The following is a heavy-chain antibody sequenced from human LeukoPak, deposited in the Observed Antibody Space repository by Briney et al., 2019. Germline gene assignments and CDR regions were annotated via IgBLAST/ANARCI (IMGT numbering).Heavy chain of an antibody. D-gene: IGHD2-15*01. Sequence: ASVKVSCKASGYTFTSYYMHWVRQAPGQGLEWMGWISAYNGNTNYAQKLQGRVTMTTDTSTSTAYMELRSLRSDDTAVYYCARDGQYCSGGSCYPAGFYYYYGMDVWGQGTTVTVSS. V-gene: IGHV1-18*04. J-gene: IGHJ6*02. CDR3: ARDGQYCSGGSCYPAGFYYYYGMDV. CDR1: GYTFTSYY. CDR2: ISAYNGNT.